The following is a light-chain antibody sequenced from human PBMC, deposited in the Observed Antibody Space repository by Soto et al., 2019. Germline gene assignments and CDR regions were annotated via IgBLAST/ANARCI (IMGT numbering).Light chain of an antibody. CDR3: QQGNNWPLT. Sequence: EIVMTQSPATLSVSPGERATLSCRASQSITSELDWYQQKPGQPPRLLISGASTMATGVAARFSGSGSGSEFPLTISGLQAEDFAGYYCQQGNNWPLTVGQGTRLDI. CDR1: QSITSE. CDR2: GAS. V-gene: IGKV3-15*01. J-gene: IGKJ2*01.